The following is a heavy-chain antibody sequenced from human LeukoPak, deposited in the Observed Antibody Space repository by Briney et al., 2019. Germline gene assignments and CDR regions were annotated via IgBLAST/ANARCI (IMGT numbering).Heavy chain of an antibody. CDR3: ARNGLMIVVVIASFDY. CDR1: GFTFSTYA. J-gene: IGHJ4*02. CDR2: ISYDGSNK. Sequence: GGSLRLSCAASGFTFSTYAMHWVRQAPGRGLEWVAVISYDGSNKYYADSVKGRFTISRDNSKNTLYLQMNSLRAEDTAVYYCARNGLMIVVVIASFDYWGQGTLVTVSS. D-gene: IGHD3-22*01. V-gene: IGHV3-30*04.